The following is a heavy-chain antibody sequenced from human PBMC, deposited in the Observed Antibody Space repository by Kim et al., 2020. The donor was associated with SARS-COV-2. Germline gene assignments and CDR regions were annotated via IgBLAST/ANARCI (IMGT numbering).Heavy chain of an antibody. V-gene: IGHV4-34*01. CDR2: INHSGST. D-gene: IGHD3-10*01. Sequence: SETLSLTCAVYGGSFSGYYWSWIRQPPGKGLEWIGEINHSGSTNYNPSLKSRVTISVDTSKNQFSLKLSSVTAADTAVYYCARGLAGPANYYGSYHLKRKAQSGFDPWGQGTLVTVSS. J-gene: IGHJ5*02. CDR3: ARGLAGPANYYGSYHLKRKAQSGFDP. CDR1: GGSFSGYY.